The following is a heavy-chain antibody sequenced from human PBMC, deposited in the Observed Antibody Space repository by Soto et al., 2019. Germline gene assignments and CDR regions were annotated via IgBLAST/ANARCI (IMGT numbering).Heavy chain of an antibody. CDR1: GFTFSSYA. Sequence: EVQLLESGGGLVQPGGSLRLSCAASGFTFSSYAMSWVRQAPGKGLEWVSAISGSGGSTYYADSVKGRFTISRDNSKNPRYLQMNSVRAEDTAVYYCARRSSGWYFDYWGQGTLVTVSS. D-gene: IGHD6-19*01. V-gene: IGHV3-23*01. J-gene: IGHJ4*02. CDR3: ARRSSGWYFDY. CDR2: ISGSGGST.